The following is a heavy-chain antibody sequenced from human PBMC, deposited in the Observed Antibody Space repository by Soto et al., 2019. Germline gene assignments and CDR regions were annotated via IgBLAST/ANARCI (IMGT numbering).Heavy chain of an antibody. CDR2: IWYDGSNK. CDR3: ARDPGVYDMSYGMDV. J-gene: IGHJ6*02. V-gene: IGHV3-33*01. CDR1: GFTFSSYG. D-gene: IGHD3-9*01. Sequence: QVQLEESGGGVVQPGRSLRLSCAASGFTFSSYGMHWVRQAPGKGLEWVAVIWYDGSNKYYADSVKGRFTISRDNSKNTLDLQMNSLRAEDTAVYYFARDPGVYDMSYGMDVWGQGTTVTVSS.